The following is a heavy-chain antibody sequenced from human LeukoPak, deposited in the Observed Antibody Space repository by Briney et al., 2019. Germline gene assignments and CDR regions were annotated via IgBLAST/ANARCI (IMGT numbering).Heavy chain of an antibody. CDR2: IYYTGTT. Sequence: SETLSLTCTVSGGSISSYYWSWIRQHPGKGLEWIAYIYYTGTTYYNPSLKSRVTMSVDTSKNQFSLKLSSVTAADTAVYYCARGIAAAGPRYYFDYWGQGTLVTVSS. V-gene: IGHV4-59*06. CDR1: GGSISSYY. D-gene: IGHD6-13*01. CDR3: ARGIAAAGPRYYFDY. J-gene: IGHJ4*02.